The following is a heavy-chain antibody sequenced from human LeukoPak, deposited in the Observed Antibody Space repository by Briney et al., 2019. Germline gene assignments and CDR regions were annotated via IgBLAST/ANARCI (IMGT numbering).Heavy chain of an antibody. Sequence: GGSLRLSCAASGFTFRSYSMNWVRQAPGKGLEWVSAIDPSSTYIYYADSVKGRFTISRDNSKNTLYLQMNSLRAEDTAVYYCARRRKNYYDSRGDYFDYWGQGTLVTVSS. V-gene: IGHV3-21*04. D-gene: IGHD3-22*01. CDR1: GFTFRSYS. J-gene: IGHJ4*02. CDR3: ARRRKNYYDSRGDYFDY. CDR2: IDPSSTYI.